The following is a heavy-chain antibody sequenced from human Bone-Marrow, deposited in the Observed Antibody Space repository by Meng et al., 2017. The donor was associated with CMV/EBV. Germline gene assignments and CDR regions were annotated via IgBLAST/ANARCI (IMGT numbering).Heavy chain of an antibody. CDR1: GGSFSGYY. Sequence: SETLSLTCAVYGGSFSGYYWSWIRQPPGKGLEWIGSIYYSGSTYYNPSLKSRVTISVDTSKNQFSLKLSSVTAADTAVYYCARWASGSRHFDYWGQGTLVTVSS. CDR2: IYYSGST. J-gene: IGHJ4*02. D-gene: IGHD3-10*01. V-gene: IGHV4-34*01. CDR3: ARWASGSRHFDY.